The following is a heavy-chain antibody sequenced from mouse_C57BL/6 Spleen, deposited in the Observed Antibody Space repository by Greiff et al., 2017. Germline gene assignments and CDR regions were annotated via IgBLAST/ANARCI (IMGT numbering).Heavy chain of an antibody. J-gene: IGHJ4*01. CDR3: ARKEIYDGYYGAMDY. CDR2: IYPSDSET. D-gene: IGHD2-3*01. V-gene: IGHV1-61*01. CDR1: GYTFTSYW. Sequence: VKLQQPGAELVRPGSSVKLSCKASGYTFTSYWMDWVKQRPGQGLEWIGNIYPSDSETHYNQKFKDKATLTVDKSSSTAYMQLSSLTSEDSAVYYCARKEIYDGYYGAMDYWGQGTSVTVSS.